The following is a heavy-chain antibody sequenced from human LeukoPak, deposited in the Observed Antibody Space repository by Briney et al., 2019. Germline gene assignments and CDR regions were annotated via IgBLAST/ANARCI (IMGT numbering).Heavy chain of an antibody. CDR3: ARAQDYDSSGYVDAFEM. Sequence: GGSLRLSCAASGFTFSNAWMNWVRQAPGKGLEWVAVIWYDGSKKYYADSVEGRFTISRDNSKNTLYLQMNSLRVEDTAVYYCARAQDYDSSGYVDAFEMWGQGTMVTVSS. CDR1: GFTFSNAW. V-gene: IGHV3-33*08. D-gene: IGHD3-22*01. CDR2: IWYDGSKK. J-gene: IGHJ3*02.